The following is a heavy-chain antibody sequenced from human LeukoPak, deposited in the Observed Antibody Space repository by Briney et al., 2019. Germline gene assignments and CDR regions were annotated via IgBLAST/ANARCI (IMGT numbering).Heavy chain of an antibody. CDR2: ISTDNANT. CDR3: AREKKENWNNRWSYP. J-gene: IGHJ5*02. Sequence: GASVKVSCMASGYTFTQYAINWVRQAPGQGVEGMGWISTDNANTIYAQKFRGRVTMTTDTSTSTAYMELRSLISDDTAFYCCAREKKENWNNRWSYPSGQGTLGTASS. D-gene: IGHD1/OR15-1a*01. CDR1: GYTFTQYA. V-gene: IGHV1-18*01.